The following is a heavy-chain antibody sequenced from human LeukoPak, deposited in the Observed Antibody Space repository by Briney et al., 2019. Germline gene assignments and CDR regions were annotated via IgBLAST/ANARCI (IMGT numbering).Heavy chain of an antibody. D-gene: IGHD3-22*01. Sequence: ASVKVSCKASGYTFTSYGISWVRQAPGQGLEWMGIINPSGGSTSYAQKFQGRVTMTRDMSTSTVYMELSSLRSEDTAVYYCARDRPPYYYDSSGYLAYWGQGTLVTVSS. CDR3: ARDRPPYYYDSSGYLAY. CDR2: INPSGGST. CDR1: GYTFTSYG. V-gene: IGHV1-46*01. J-gene: IGHJ4*02.